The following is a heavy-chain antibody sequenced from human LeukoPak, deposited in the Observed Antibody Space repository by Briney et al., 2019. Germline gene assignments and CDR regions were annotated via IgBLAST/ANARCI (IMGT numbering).Heavy chain of an antibody. Sequence: GRPLRLSCAASVFTSTSDLTSWVRPAPAKGLEWVANIKQDRRETYYAASLTGRFTIYRDNAKNSLYLQMNSLRAEDTAVYYCASSQEAFWSGQLPDYWGQGTLVTVSS. D-gene: IGHD3-3*01. CDR1: VFTSTSDL. CDR2: IKQDRRET. J-gene: IGHJ4*02. CDR3: ASSQEAFWSGQLPDY. V-gene: IGHV3-7*01.